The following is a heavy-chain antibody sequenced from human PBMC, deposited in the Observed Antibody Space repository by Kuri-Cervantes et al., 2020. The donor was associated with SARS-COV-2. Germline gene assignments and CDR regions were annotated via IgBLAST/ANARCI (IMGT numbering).Heavy chain of an antibody. CDR3: ARATSGFSGYSSGDAFDI. Sequence: GGSLRLSCAASGFTFSSYSMNWVRQAPGKGLEWVSSISSSSSYIYYADSVKGRFAISRENAKNSLYLQMNSLRAGDTAVYYCARATSGFSGYSSGDAFDIWGQGTMVTVSS. J-gene: IGHJ3*02. CDR2: ISSSSSYI. V-gene: IGHV3-21*01. CDR1: GFTFSSYS. D-gene: IGHD6-25*01.